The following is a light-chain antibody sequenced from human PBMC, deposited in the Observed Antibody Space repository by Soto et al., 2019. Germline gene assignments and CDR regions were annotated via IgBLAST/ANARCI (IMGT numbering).Light chain of an antibody. CDR1: SSNIGSNY. V-gene: IGLV1-47*01. CDR2: RNN. CDR3: AAWDDSLSGVYV. Sequence: QSVLTQPPSASGTPGQRVTISCSGSSSNIGSNYVYWYQQLPGTAPKLLIYRNNQRPSGVPDRFSGSKSGTSASLAISGLRSEDEADYYCAAWDDSLSGVYVFRTGTKVTVL. J-gene: IGLJ1*01.